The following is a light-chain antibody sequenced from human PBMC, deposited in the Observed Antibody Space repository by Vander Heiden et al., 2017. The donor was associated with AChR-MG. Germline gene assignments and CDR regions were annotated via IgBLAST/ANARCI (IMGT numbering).Light chain of an antibody. CDR2: STH. Sequence: QTVVTPEPSFSVSPGGTITITCGFRSGSVSTTYYPSWYQQTPGQAPRTLIYSTHTRSSGVPDRFSGSILGNKAALTITGAQADDESDYYCALYMGSGIWVFGGGTKLTVL. CDR3: ALYMGSGIWV. CDR1: SGSVSTTYY. J-gene: IGLJ3*02. V-gene: IGLV8-61*01.